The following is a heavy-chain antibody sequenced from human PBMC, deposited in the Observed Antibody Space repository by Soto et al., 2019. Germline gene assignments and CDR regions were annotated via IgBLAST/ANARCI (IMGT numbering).Heavy chain of an antibody. Sequence: TCAVYGGSFSGYYWSWIRQPPGKGLEWIGEINHSGSTNYNPSLKSRVTISVDTSKNQFSLKLSSVTAADTAVYYCASSRSRGTTPPSGEDVWGQGTTVTVSS. J-gene: IGHJ6*02. D-gene: IGHD1-7*01. CDR3: ASSRSRGTTPPSGEDV. CDR1: GGSFSGYY. V-gene: IGHV4-34*01. CDR2: INHSGST.